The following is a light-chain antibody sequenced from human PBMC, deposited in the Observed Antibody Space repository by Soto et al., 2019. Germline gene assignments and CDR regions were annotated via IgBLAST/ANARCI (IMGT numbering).Light chain of an antibody. J-gene: IGKJ2*01. V-gene: IGKV3-20*01. CDR2: GAS. CDR3: QQYGGSPFT. CDR1: QSIFNNY. Sequence: EIVLTQSPGTLSLSPRERANLSCRASQSIFNNYLAWYQQKPGQAPRLLVYGASFRATGIPDRFSGSGSGTNFALTSSRLEPEDFAVYYCQQYGGSPFTFGQGTRLEIK.